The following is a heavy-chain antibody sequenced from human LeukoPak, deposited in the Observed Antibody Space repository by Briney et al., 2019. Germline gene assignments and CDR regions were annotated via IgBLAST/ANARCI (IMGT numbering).Heavy chain of an antibody. V-gene: IGHV4-31*03. CDR2: IHYTGST. CDR1: GGSISSGVYY. J-gene: IGHJ5*02. CDR3: ARTYMTSARFDP. Sequence: PSQTLSLTCTVSGGSISSGVYYWSWIRQHPGEGLEWIGYIHYTGSTYYNASLKSRVTISVDTSKNQFSLKLSSVTAADTAVYYCARTYMTSARFDPWGQGTLVTVSS. D-gene: IGHD2-21*02.